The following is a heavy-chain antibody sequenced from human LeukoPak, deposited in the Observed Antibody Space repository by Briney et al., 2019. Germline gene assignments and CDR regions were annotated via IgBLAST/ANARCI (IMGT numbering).Heavy chain of an antibody. Sequence: GSLRLSCAASGFTFSDYYMSWVRQAPGKGLEWVSVIYSGGSTYYADSVKGRFTISRDNSKNTLYLQMNSLRAEDTAVYYCAKGQRYSSSWYDYWGQGTLVTVSS. J-gene: IGHJ4*02. CDR3: AKGQRYSSSWYDY. D-gene: IGHD6-13*01. CDR1: GFTFSDYY. V-gene: IGHV3-66*01. CDR2: IYSGGST.